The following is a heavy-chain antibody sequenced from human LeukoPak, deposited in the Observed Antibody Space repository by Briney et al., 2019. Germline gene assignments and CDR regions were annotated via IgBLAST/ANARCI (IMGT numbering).Heavy chain of an antibody. D-gene: IGHD3-22*01. CDR2: IYTSGST. CDR1: GDSISSYY. V-gene: IGHV4-4*07. CDR3: ARDYYDSSGYYYVFFQY. Sequence: SETLSLTCTVSGDSISSYYCSWIRQPAGKGLEWIGRIYTSGSTNYNPSLKSRVTMSVDTSKNQFSLKLSSVTAADTAVYYCARDYYDSSGYYYVFFQYWGQGTLVTVSS. J-gene: IGHJ1*01.